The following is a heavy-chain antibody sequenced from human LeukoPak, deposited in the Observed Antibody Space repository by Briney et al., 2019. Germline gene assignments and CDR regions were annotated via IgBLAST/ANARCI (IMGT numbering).Heavy chain of an antibody. D-gene: IGHD2-2*01. V-gene: IGHV3-7*01. CDR3: ARGSRAPWDYVFDI. Sequence: GGSLRLSCAASGFTFSSYWMSWVRQAPGKGLEWVANIKQDGSEKYYVDSVKGRFTISRDNAENSLYLQMNSLSAEDTAVYYCARGSRAPWDYVFDIWGQGTMVTVSS. CDR1: GFTFSSYW. J-gene: IGHJ3*02. CDR2: IKQDGSEK.